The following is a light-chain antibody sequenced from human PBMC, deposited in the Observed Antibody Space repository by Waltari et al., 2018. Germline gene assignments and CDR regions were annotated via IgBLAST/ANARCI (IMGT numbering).Light chain of an antibody. CDR3: QKYGSLPAT. CDR1: QSVSRA. CDR2: DAS. J-gene: IGKJ1*01. Sequence: EAVLTQSPGTLSLPPGQGATLSCRASQSVSRALAWYQQKPGQAPRLLIYDASRRATGIPDRFSGSGSGTDFRLTISRLGAEDFAVYYCQKYGSLPATFGQGTKVEIK. V-gene: IGKV3-20*01.